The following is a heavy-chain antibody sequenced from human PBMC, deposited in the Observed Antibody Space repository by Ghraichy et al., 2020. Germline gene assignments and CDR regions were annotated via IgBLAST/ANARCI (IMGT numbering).Heavy chain of an antibody. J-gene: IGHJ4*02. Sequence: GESLNISCAASGFTFSSYGMHWVRQAPGKGLEWVAVIWYDGSNKYYADSVKGRFTISRDNSKNTLYLQMNSLRAEDTAVYYCARAPLAAAGTLDYWGQGTLVTVSS. CDR2: IWYDGSNK. CDR3: ARAPLAAAGTLDY. D-gene: IGHD6-13*01. CDR1: GFTFSSYG. V-gene: IGHV3-33*01.